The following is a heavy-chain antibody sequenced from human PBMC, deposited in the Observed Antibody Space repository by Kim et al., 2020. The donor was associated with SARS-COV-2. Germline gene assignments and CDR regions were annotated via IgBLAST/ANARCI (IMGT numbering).Heavy chain of an antibody. V-gene: IGHV3-23*01. J-gene: IGHJ4*02. CDR2: ISGSGGST. CDR1: GFTFSSYA. CDR3: AKDQWLRERRPYYFDY. Sequence: GGSLRLSCAASGFTFSSYAMSWVRQAPGKGLEWVSAISGSGGSTYYADSVKGRFTISRDNSKNTLYLQMNSLRAEDTAVYYCAKDQWLRERRPYYFDYWGQGTLVTVSS. D-gene: IGHD5-12*01.